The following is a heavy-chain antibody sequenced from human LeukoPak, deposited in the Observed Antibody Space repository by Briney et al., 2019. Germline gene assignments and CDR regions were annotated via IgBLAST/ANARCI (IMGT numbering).Heavy chain of an antibody. CDR2: ISASGDAT. J-gene: IGHJ4*02. CDR3: TKWSGYGDS. D-gene: IGHD5-12*01. Sequence: GGSLRLSCAASGFTFSAHSMTWVRQAPGKGLEWVSDISASGDATFYADSVKGRFTISRDNSKNTVDLQMNSLRAEDTAVYYCTKWSGYGDSWGQGTLVTVSS. V-gene: IGHV3-23*01. CDR1: GFTFSAHS.